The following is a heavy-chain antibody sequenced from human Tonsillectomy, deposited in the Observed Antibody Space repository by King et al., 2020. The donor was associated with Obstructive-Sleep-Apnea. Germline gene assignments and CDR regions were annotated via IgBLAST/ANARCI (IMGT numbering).Heavy chain of an antibody. CDR2: IRQDGTEM. V-gene: IGHV3-7*03. CDR1: GFTFSTYW. Sequence: VQLVESGGGLVRPGGSLRLSCAASGFTFSTYWMTWVRQAPGKGLEWVANIRQDGTEMYYVDSVKGRFTISRDNAKNSLYLQMNSLRAEDTAGDYCARENDNDTYGYSHYFDYWGQGTLVTVSS. D-gene: IGHD5-18*01. CDR3: ARENDNDTYGYSHYFDY. J-gene: IGHJ4*02.